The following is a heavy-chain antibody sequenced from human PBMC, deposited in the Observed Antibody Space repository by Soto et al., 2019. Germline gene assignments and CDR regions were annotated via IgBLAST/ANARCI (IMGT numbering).Heavy chain of an antibody. J-gene: IGHJ5*02. V-gene: IGHV4-30-4*01. CDR1: GGSVDSVNHY. CDR3: ATSGYSSLSINWFDP. D-gene: IGHD6-6*01. CDR2: IYNGGHT. Sequence: SETLSLTCSVSGGSVDSVNHYWSWIRQPPGKGLEWIGYIYNGGHTFYNPSLKSRVKILVDKSRNQFSLRLSSVTAADTAVYFRATSGYSSLSINWFDPWGQGALVTVSS.